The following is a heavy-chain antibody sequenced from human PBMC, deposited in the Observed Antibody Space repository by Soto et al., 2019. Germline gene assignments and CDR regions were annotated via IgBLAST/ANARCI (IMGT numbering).Heavy chain of an antibody. CDR3: ARVHVRKTPPDSYYRMDV. J-gene: IGHJ6*02. CDR1: GGSVLSPDTY. Sequence: PSETLSLTCTVSGGSVLSPDTYWSWVRQSPGKGPEWIGSIYYNGVTYYNPPLKSRVTISIDKLRNRFSLTQDSVTVADTAVYYCARVHVRKTPPDSYYRMDVWGLGTTVTVSS. CDR2: IYYNGVT. V-gene: IGHV4-30-4*01. D-gene: IGHD2-15*01.